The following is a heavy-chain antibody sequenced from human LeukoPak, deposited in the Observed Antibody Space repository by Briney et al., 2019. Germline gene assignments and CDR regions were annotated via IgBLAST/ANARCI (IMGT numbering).Heavy chain of an antibody. CDR1: GGSISSYY. CDR2: IYTSGST. D-gene: IGHD6-13*01. J-gene: IGHJ6*02. V-gene: IGHV4-4*07. CDR3: AREYSSSWSLGGYYGMDV. Sequence: PSETLSLTCTVSGGSISSYYWSWIRQPAGEGLEWIGRIYTSGSTNYNPSLKSRVTMSVDTSKNQFSLKLSSVTAADTAVYYCAREYSSSWSLGGYYGMDVWGQGTTVTVSS.